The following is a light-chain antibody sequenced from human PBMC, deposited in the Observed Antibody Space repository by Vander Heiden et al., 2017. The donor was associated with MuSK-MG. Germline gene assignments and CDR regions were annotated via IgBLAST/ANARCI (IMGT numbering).Light chain of an antibody. CDR3: QQTYSTVIT. V-gene: IGKV1-39*01. J-gene: IGKJ5*01. CDR1: QSISNS. CDR2: ASS. Sequence: DIQMTQSPSSLSASVGDRVTITCRATQSISNSLNWYQQKPGKAPKLLIYASSSVQSGVPSRFSASGSGTDFTLTISSLQPEDFATYYCQQTYSTVITFGQGTRLEIK.